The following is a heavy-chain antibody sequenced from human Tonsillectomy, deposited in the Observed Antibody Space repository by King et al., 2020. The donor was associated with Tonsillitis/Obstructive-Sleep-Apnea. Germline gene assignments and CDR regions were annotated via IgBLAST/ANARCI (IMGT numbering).Heavy chain of an antibody. D-gene: IGHD3-10*01. J-gene: IGHJ3*02. CDR3: ARGAPGAFDI. CDR1: GFTFSSYA. Sequence: VQLVESGGGVVQPGRSLRLSCAASGFTFSSYAMHWVRQAPGKGLVWVAVISYDGSNKYYANSVKGRFTISRDNSKNTLYLQMNSLRAEDTAVYYCARGAPGAFDIWGQGTMVTVSS. V-gene: IGHV3-30*04. CDR2: ISYDGSNK.